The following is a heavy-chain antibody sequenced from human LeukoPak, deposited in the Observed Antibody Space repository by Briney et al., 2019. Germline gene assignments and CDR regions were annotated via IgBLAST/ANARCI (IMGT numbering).Heavy chain of an antibody. CDR1: GGSINSSGYY. D-gene: IGHD6-13*01. CDR2: HYYSGST. Sequence: SETLSLTCTVSGGSINSSGYYWGWIRQPPGKGLEWTGSHYYSGSTYYNPSLKSRVTISVDTSKNHFSLKLNSVTAADTAVYYCARGPYSSWYGWFDPWGQGTLVTVSS. J-gene: IGHJ5*02. CDR3: ARGPYSSWYGWFDP. V-gene: IGHV4-39*02.